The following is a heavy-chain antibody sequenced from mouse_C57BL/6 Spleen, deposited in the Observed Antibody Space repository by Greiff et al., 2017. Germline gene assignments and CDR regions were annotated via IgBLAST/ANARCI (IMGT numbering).Heavy chain of an antibody. CDR3: ARGKLGTWFAY. J-gene: IGHJ3*01. Sequence: QVQLKQPGAELVKPGASVKLSCTASGYTFTSYWMHWVKQRPGRGLEWIGRIDPNSGGTKYNEKFKSKATLTVDKPSSTAYMQLSSLTSEDSAVYYCARGKLGTWFAYWGQGTLVTVSA. D-gene: IGHD4-1*01. CDR1: GYTFTSYW. V-gene: IGHV1-72*01. CDR2: IDPNSGGT.